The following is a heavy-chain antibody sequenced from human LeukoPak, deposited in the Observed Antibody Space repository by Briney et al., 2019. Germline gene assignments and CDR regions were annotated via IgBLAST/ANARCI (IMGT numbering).Heavy chain of an antibody. D-gene: IGHD2-2*01. Sequence: PSETLSCTCAVSGYSINSGYYLGWIREPPVKGMERIGRINHSGSYYYNPSLKSRVTIAVDTSKNQFSLKQSFVTAADTAVYYCARHTVVVPAADVLITGFFDYWGQGTLVTVSS. V-gene: IGHV4-38-2*01. CDR2: INHSGSY. CDR1: GYSINSGYY. J-gene: IGHJ4*02. CDR3: ARHTVVVPAADVLITGFFDY.